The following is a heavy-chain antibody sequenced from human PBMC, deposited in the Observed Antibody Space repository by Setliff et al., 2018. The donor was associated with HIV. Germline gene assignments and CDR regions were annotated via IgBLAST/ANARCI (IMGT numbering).Heavy chain of an antibody. CDR2: IFYTGST. CDR3: ARGPNFWSGYSPFDS. V-gene: IGHV4-34*01. Sequence: PSETLSLTCAVYGGSFSGYYWSWIRQPPGKGLEWIGTIFYTGSTYHNSSLKSRVTISVDTSKNQFSLKLSSMTAADTAVYYCARGPNFWSGYSPFDSWGQGTLVTVSS. D-gene: IGHD3-3*01. CDR1: GGSFSGYY. J-gene: IGHJ4*02.